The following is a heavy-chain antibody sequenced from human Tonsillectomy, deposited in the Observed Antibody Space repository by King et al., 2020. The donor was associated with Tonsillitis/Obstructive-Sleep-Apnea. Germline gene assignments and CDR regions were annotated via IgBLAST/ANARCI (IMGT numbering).Heavy chain of an antibody. J-gene: IGHJ4*02. CDR3: AKGSTSTWYSYFDN. V-gene: IGHV3-23*04. CDR2: MSAGGSST. Sequence: DVQLVESGGGLVQPGGSLRLSCVASGFTFSAYGMSWVRQAPGKGLEWVSSMSAGGSSTYYPGSVQGRFTISSDNSKDTLYLQLNSLRAEDTAFYYCAKGSTSTWYSYFDNWGRGTLVTVSS. CDR1: GFTFSAYG. D-gene: IGHD2-15*01.